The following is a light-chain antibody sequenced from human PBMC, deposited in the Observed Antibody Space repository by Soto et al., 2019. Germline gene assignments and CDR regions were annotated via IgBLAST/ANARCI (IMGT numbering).Light chain of an antibody. V-gene: IGLV2-14*01. CDR2: EVS. Sequence: QSVLTQPASVSGSPGQSITISCTGTSSDVGGSIFVSWYQQYPGKAPKLMIFEVSHRPSGVSNRFSGSRSGNTASLTISGLXAEDEADYYCSSYTSSSTRHVFGTGTKVTLL. CDR3: SSYTSSSTRHV. CDR1: SSDVGGSIF. J-gene: IGLJ1*01.